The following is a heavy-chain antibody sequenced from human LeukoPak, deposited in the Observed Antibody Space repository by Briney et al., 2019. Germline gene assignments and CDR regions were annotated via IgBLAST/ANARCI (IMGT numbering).Heavy chain of an antibody. J-gene: IGHJ3*02. V-gene: IGHV3-48*04. CDR1: GFTFSSYS. D-gene: IGHD2-15*01. CDR3: ARVFQDIVVVVAPHDAFDI. Sequence: GGSLRLSCAASGFTFSSYSMNWVRQAPGKGLEWVSYISSSSSTIYYADSVKGRFTISRDNAKNSLYLQMNSLRAEDTAVYYCARVFQDIVVVVAPHDAFDIWGQGTMVTVSS. CDR2: ISSSSSTI.